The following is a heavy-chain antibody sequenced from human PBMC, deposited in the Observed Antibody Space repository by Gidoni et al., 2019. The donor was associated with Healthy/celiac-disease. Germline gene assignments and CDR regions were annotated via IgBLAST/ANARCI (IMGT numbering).Heavy chain of an antibody. CDR2: ISSSSSYI. Sequence: AASGFTFSSYSMNWVRQAPGKGLEWVSSISSSSSYIYYADSVKGRFTISRDNAKNSLYLQMNSLRAEDTAVYYCARDRYESGQGYYYDSRDAFDIWGQGTMVTVSS. CDR3: ARDRYESGQGYYYDSRDAFDI. D-gene: IGHD3-22*01. CDR1: GFTFSSYS. V-gene: IGHV3-21*01. J-gene: IGHJ3*02.